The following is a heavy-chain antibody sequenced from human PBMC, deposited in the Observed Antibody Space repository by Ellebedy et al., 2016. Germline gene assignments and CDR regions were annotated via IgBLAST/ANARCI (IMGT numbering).Heavy chain of an antibody. CDR3: ARGSFFDY. J-gene: IGHJ4*02. D-gene: IGHD1-26*01. CDR1: GFTFTNYG. Sequence: ASVKVSCKASGFTFTNYGISWVRQAPGHGLEWMGWISAYNGNTRYAQEVQGRVTMTTDTSTSTAYMELRSLRSDDTAVYYCARGSFFDYWGQGTLVTVSS. V-gene: IGHV1-18*04. CDR2: ISAYNGNT.